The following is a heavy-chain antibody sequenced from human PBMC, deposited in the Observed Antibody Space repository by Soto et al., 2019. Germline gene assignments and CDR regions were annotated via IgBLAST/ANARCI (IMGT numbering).Heavy chain of an antibody. Sequence: VGSLRLSCAASGISTSSYWMGWVRQAPGRGLEWVASIKNDGSEKYYMDSLKGRFTISRDNALNSLYLQMNSLRAEDTAVYFCVTGYHSDYWGQGTLVTVSS. CDR2: IKNDGSEK. CDR1: GISTSSYW. D-gene: IGHD5-18*01. CDR3: VTGYHSDY. J-gene: IGHJ4*02. V-gene: IGHV3-7*03.